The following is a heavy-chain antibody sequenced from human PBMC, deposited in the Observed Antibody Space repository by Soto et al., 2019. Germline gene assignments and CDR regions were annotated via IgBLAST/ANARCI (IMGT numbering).Heavy chain of an antibody. V-gene: IGHV3-21*01. J-gene: IGHJ4*02. Sequence: PGGSLRLSCEASGFTLTTYTMNWVRQASGKGLEWVSSITSSSGHIYYADSVKGRFTISRDNAKNSLYLQMNSLRAEDTAVYYCARDRLTVDYWGQGTLVTVSS. CDR3: ARDRLTVDY. CDR2: ITSSSGHI. D-gene: IGHD2-8*01. CDR1: GFTLTTYT.